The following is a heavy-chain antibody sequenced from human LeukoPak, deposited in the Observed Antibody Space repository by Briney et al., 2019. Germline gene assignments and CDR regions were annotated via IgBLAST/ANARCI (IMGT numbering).Heavy chain of an antibody. J-gene: IGHJ4*02. CDR1: GDSIRSSIYY. Sequence: SETLSLTCGVSGDSIRSSIYYWGWIRQPPGKGLEWIGSVYYDGSAYYNPSLKSRVTISVDTSKNQLSLKLSSVTAADTAVYYCARPLTRGGTYYVWGQGTLVIVSS. D-gene: IGHD1-26*01. CDR3: ARPLTRGGTYYV. CDR2: VYYDGSA. V-gene: IGHV4-39*01.